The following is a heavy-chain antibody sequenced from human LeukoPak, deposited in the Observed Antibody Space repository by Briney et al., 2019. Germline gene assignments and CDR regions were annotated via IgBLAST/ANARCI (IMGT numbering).Heavy chain of an antibody. CDR3: ARDRGYDFDWFDP. CDR2: ISSSSSYI. CDR1: GFTFSSYS. Sequence: GGSLRLPCAASGFTFSSYSMNWVRQAPGKGLEWVSSISSSSSYIYYADSVKGRFTISRDNAKNSLYLQMNSLRAEDTAVYYCARDRGYDFDWFDPWGQGTLVTVSS. D-gene: IGHD5-12*01. J-gene: IGHJ5*02. V-gene: IGHV3-21*01.